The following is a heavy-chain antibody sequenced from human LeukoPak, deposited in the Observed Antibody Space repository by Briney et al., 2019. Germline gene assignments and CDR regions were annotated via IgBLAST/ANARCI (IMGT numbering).Heavy chain of an antibody. Sequence: PGGSLRLSCAAPGFTFSSYGMHWVRQAPGKGLEWVAVISYDGSNKYYADSVKGRFTISRDNSKNTLYLQMNSLRAEDTAVYYCAKGLSPRYCSSTSCYSDYYYGMDVWGKGTTVTVSS. CDR2: ISYDGSNK. V-gene: IGHV3-30*18. CDR3: AKGLSPRYCSSTSCYSDYYYGMDV. J-gene: IGHJ6*04. D-gene: IGHD2-2*01. CDR1: GFTFSSYG.